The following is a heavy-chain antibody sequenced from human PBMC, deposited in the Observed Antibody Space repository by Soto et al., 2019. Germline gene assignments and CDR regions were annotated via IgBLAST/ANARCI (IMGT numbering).Heavy chain of an antibody. CDR1: GVSIASSSYY. V-gene: IGHV4-39*01. CDR2: VYYSGNT. CDR3: ASPPGY. J-gene: IGHJ4*02. D-gene: IGHD3-9*01. Sequence: PSETLSLTCTVSGVSIASSSYYWSWIRQPPGKGLEWIGTVYYSGNTFYNTSLESRLTISIDRAKDQFSLRLTSVSASDTAIYYCASPPGYWGQGPPGTVS.